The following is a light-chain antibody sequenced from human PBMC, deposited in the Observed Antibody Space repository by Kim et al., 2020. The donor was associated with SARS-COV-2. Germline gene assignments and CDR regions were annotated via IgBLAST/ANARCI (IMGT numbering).Light chain of an antibody. CDR2: DAS. Sequence: EILMTQSPATLSVSPGERATLSCRASQSVNSNLAWYQQKPGQAPRLLIYDASTRATDIPARFSGSGSGTEFTLTINSLQSEDFAVYYCQQYNNWRPGGYTFGQGTKLEIK. V-gene: IGKV3-15*01. CDR3: QQYNNWRPGGYT. J-gene: IGKJ2*01. CDR1: QSVNSN.